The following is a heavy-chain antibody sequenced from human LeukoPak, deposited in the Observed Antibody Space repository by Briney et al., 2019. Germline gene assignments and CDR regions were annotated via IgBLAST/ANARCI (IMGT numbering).Heavy chain of an antibody. V-gene: IGHV3-30*03. CDR2: ISYDGSNK. J-gene: IGHJ4*02. Sequence: TGGSLRLSCAASGCSFSNFGMHWVRQAPGKGLEWVAVISYDGSNKYFADSVKGRFTISRDNSKNTLYLQMNSLRAEDTAVYYCATQDGYDNSGHYGYWGQGTLVTVSS. D-gene: IGHD3-22*01. CDR1: GCSFSNFG. CDR3: ATQDGYDNSGHYGY.